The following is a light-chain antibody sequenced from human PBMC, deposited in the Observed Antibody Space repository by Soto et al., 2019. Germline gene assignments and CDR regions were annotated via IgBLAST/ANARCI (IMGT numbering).Light chain of an antibody. Sequence: IVLTRSPGTLSLSPGERGALSXXASQSVSSNYVAWYQQKPGQAPRIXISGASNRATGTPDRFRGSGAGTDFTLTITRLEPEDFAVYYCHQYGSAPWTFGQGTKVDIK. CDR1: QSVSSNY. CDR3: HQYGSAPWT. J-gene: IGKJ1*01. V-gene: IGKV3-20*01. CDR2: GAS.